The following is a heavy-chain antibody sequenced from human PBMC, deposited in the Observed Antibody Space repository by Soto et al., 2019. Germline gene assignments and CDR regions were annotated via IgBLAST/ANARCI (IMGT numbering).Heavy chain of an antibody. CDR1: GYTFTGYY. J-gene: IGHJ6*02. D-gene: IGHD6-13*01. CDR2: ISPNNGNT. Sequence: ASVKVSCKASGYTFTGYYLHWVRQAPGQGLEWMGWISPNNGNTSYAQKLQGRVTMTTDTSTSTAYMELRSLRSDDTAVYYCARGLQQQLVLYGMDVWGQGTTVTVSS. CDR3: ARGLQQQLVLYGMDV. V-gene: IGHV1-18*04.